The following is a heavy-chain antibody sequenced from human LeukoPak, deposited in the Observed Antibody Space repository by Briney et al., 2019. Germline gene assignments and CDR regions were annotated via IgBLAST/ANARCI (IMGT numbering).Heavy chain of an antibody. CDR1: GGSISSSNW. D-gene: IGHD3-22*01. CDR2: IYHSGST. J-gene: IGHJ3*02. V-gene: IGHV4-4*02. Sequence: PSGTLSLTCAVSGGSISSSNWWSWVRQPPGKGLEWIGEIYHSGSTNYNPSLKSRVTISVDKSKNQFSLKLSSVTAADTAVYYCARSITMIVDAQAQSAFDIWGQGTMVTVSS. CDR3: ARSITMIVDAQAQSAFDI.